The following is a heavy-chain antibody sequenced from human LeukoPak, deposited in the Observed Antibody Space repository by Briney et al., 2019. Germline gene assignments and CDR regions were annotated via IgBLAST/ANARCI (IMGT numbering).Heavy chain of an antibody. D-gene: IGHD2-2*01. CDR3: ARRGEGVPAAPFDY. J-gene: IGHJ4*02. CDR1: GGSFSGYY. Sequence: KPSETLSLTCAVYGGSFSGYYWSWIRLPSGKGLEWIGEINHSGSTNYNPSLKSRVTISVDTSKNQFSLKLSSVTAADTAVYYCARRGEGVPAAPFDYWGQGTLVTVSS. CDR2: INHSGST. V-gene: IGHV4-34*01.